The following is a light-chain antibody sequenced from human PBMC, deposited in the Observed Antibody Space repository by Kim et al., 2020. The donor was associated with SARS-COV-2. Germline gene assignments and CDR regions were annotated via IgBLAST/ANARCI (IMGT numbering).Light chain of an antibody. J-gene: IGKJ1*01. CDR2: GAS. Sequence: SSIDLAWYQQNPGQAPRFLIYGASSRATGLPARFSGSGSGTDFPLTITRLEPEAFAVYYCQQYSSSPATFGQGPKVDIK. CDR3: QQYSSSPAT. CDR1: SSID. V-gene: IGKV3-20*01.